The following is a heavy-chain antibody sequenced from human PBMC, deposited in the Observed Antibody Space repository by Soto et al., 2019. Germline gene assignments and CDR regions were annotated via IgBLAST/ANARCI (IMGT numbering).Heavy chain of an antibody. D-gene: IGHD6-6*01. V-gene: IGHV3-7*01. J-gene: IGHJ4*02. CDR2: IKQDGSEK. CDR3: AREKDSYYFDY. Sequence: GGALRLSCAASGFAFSSYWMSWFRQAPGKGLEWVANIKQDGSEKYYVDSVKGRFTISRDNAKNSLYLQMNSLRAEDTAVYYCAREKDSYYFDYWGQGTLVTVSS. CDR1: GFAFSSYW.